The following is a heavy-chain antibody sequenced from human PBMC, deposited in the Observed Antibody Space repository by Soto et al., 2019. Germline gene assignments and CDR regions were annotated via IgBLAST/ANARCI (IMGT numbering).Heavy chain of an antibody. D-gene: IGHD5-12*01. CDR3: AREALDIVATIDDAFDI. J-gene: IGHJ3*02. CDR1: GYTFTSYY. V-gene: IGHV1-46*01. Sequence: ASVKVSCKASGYTFTSYYMHWVRQAPGQGLEWMGIINPSGGSTSYAQKFQGRVTMTRDTSTSTVYMGLSSLRSEDTAVYYCAREALDIVATIDDAFDIWGQGTMVTVSS. CDR2: INPSGGST.